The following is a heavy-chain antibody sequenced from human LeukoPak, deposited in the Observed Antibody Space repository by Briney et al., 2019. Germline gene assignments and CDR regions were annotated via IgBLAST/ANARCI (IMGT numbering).Heavy chain of an antibody. J-gene: IGHJ4*02. CDR3: ARYCTSTTCILRGFDY. V-gene: IGHV4-34*01. D-gene: IGHD2-2*01. CDR2: IYHTGSA. CDR1: GGSFSGYY. Sequence: PSETLSLTCAVYGGSFSGYYWSWIRQPPGKGLEWIANIYHTGSAHYNPSLKSRVTISVDTSKNQFSLKLSSVTAADTALYYCARYCTSTTCILRGFDYWGQGTLVTVSS.